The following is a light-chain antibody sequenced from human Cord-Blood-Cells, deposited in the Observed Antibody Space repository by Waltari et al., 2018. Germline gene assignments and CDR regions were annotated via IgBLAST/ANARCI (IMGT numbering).Light chain of an antibody. Sequence: QSALTQPVSEPVSPGQSITLCCTVHSRDVGGYHYVSWYQQHPGKAPKLMIYDVSNRPSGVSNRFSGSKACNTASLTISGLQAEDEADYYCSSYTSSSTYVFGTGTKVTVL. V-gene: IGLV2-14*01. CDR2: DVS. J-gene: IGLJ1*01. CDR1: SRDVGGYHY. CDR3: SSYTSSSTYV.